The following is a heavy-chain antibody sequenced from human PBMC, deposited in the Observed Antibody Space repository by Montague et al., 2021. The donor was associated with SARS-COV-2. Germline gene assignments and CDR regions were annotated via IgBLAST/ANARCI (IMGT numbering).Heavy chain of an antibody. D-gene: IGHD3-10*01. CDR2: IYYSGST. V-gene: IGHV4-39*01. CDR3: ARREDYYGSGSYPN. CDR1: GGSISSSSYY. J-gene: IGHJ4*02. Sequence: SETLSLTCTVSGGSISSSSYYWAWIRQPPGKGLEWIGSIYYSGSTYYNPSLKSRVTISVDTSKNQFSLKLSSVTAADTAVYYCARREDYYGSGSYPNWGQGTLVTVSS.